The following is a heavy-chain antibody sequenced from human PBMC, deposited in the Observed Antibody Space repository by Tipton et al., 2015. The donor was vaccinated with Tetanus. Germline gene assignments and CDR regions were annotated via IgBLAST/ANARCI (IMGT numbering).Heavy chain of an antibody. CDR1: GGSISTSGFY. V-gene: IGHV4-39*01. CDR3: ARHSLYYYGSERPPR. CDR2: IYYRGGT. D-gene: IGHD3-10*01. J-gene: IGHJ4*02. Sequence: TLSLTCTVSGGSISTSGFYWDWIRQSPTKGLEWIGNIYYRGGTHYNPSLKSRVRISIDTSKNQFSLKLSSVTAADTAVYYCARHSLYYYGSERPPRWGQGTLVTVSS.